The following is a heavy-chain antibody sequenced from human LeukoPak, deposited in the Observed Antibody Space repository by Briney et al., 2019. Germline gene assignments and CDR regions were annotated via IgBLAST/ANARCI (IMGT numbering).Heavy chain of an antibody. D-gene: IGHD3-22*01. CDR3: TRGYDTSGYLRAFDP. Sequence: SETLSLTCTVSGGSISSGSYYWNWIRQPAGMGLEWIGRIYTRGGTNYNPSLKSRVTISVDTSKNQISLKLSSVTAADTAIYYCTRGYDTSGYLRAFDPWGQGTLVTVSS. V-gene: IGHV4-61*02. CDR2: IYTRGGT. CDR1: GGSISSGSYY. J-gene: IGHJ5*02.